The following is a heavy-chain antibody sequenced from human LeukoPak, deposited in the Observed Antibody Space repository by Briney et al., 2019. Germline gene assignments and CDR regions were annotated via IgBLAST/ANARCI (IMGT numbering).Heavy chain of an antibody. CDR1: GVTFSDYN. J-gene: IGHJ4*02. CDR3: ARDLAVVGATRGY. CDR2: ISSSSSYI. D-gene: IGHD2-15*01. Sequence: GGSLRLSCAASGVTFSDYNMSWVRQAPGKGLEWVSSISSSSSYIYYADSVKCRFTISRDNDKNSLYIQMNTLRAEDTAVYYWARDLAVVGATRGYWGQGTLVTVSS. V-gene: IGHV3-21*01.